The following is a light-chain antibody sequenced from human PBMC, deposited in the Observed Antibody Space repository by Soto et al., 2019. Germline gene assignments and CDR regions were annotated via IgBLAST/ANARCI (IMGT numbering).Light chain of an antibody. V-gene: IGKV1-39*01. CDR1: QTINNY. CDR3: QESFSTLSIT. J-gene: IGKJ5*01. CDR2: ATS. Sequence: DIQMTQSPSSLSASVGDRVTITCRASQTINNYLNWYQQKPGKAPKLLIYATSSLQSGVPSRFSGSGSGTDFTLTISSLQPEDFATYYCQESFSTLSITFGQGIRLEIK.